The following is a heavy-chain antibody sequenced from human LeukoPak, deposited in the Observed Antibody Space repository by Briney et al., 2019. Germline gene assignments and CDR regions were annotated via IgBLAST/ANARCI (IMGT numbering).Heavy chain of an antibody. Sequence: GGSLTLSCAASGFIFSNYDMNWVRQAPGKGLEWVSSISNGSSYKFYADAVKCRFTISRDNAKNSLYLHMNSLRAEDTAVYYCARETRYHYDSSGYSLPDDYWGQGTLVTVSS. CDR3: ARETRYHYDSSGYSLPDDY. CDR2: ISNGSSYK. D-gene: IGHD3-22*01. J-gene: IGHJ4*02. CDR1: GFIFSNYD. V-gene: IGHV3-21*01.